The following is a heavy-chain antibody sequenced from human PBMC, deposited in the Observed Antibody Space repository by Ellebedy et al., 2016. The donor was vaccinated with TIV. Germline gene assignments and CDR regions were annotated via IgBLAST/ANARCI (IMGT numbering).Heavy chain of an antibody. J-gene: IGHJ4*02. V-gene: IGHV3-21*01. D-gene: IGHD2-15*01. CDR2: ISSSSSYI. Sequence: GGSLRLSXAASGFTFSDYYMSWVRQAPGKGLEWVSSISSSSSYIYYADSVKGRFTISRDNAKNSLYLQMNSLRAEDTAVYYCARDLLGYCSGGSCYGYFDYWGQGTLVTVSS. CDR3: ARDLLGYCSGGSCYGYFDY. CDR1: GFTFSDYY.